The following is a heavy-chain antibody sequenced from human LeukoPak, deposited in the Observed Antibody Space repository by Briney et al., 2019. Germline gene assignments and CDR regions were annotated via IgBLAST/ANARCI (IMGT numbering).Heavy chain of an antibody. CDR1: GFTFSSYA. CDR2: ISYDGSKK. J-gene: IGHJ6*02. V-gene: IGHV3-30-3*01. CDR3: ASERLDGMDV. Sequence: PGRSLRLSCAASGFTFSSYAMHWVRQAPGKGLEWVAVISYDGSKKYYADSVKGRFTISRDNSKNTLYLQMNSLRAEDTAVYYCASERLDGMDVWGQGTTVTVSS.